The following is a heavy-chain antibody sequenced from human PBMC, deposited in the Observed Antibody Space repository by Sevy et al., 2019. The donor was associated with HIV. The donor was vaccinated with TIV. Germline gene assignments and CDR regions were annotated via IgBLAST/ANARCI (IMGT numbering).Heavy chain of an antibody. Sequence: GGSLRLSCAASGFTFSTYSMNWVRQGPGKGLEWVSSISSSSNYIYYAGSVKGRLTISRDNAKNSVYLQMTSLRAEDTAVYYCARDQKGQYSAYDGAGYYGMDVWGQGTTVTVSS. CDR2: ISSSSNYI. V-gene: IGHV3-21*01. CDR1: GFTFSTYS. J-gene: IGHJ6*02. D-gene: IGHD5-12*01. CDR3: ARDQKGQYSAYDGAGYYGMDV.